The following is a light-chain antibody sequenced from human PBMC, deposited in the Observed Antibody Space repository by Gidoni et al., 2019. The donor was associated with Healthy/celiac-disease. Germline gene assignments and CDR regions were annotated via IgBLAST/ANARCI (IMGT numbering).Light chain of an antibody. J-gene: IGLJ1*01. CDR1: SSDVGRYNY. CDR2: EVS. V-gene: IGLV2-14*01. CDR3: SSYTSSSTYV. Sequence: QSALSQPASASGSPGQSITISCTGTSSDVGRYNYVSWYQQHPGQAPQLMIYEVSNRPSGVSNRFSSSKSGNTASLTISGLQAEDEADYYCSSYTSSSTYVFGTGTKVTVL.